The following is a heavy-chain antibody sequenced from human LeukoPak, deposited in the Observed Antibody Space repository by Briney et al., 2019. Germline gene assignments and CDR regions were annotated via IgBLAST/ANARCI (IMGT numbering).Heavy chain of an antibody. CDR3: ARALGTYYYGSGSYGY. Sequence: ASMKVSCKASGGTFSTYAISWVRQAPGQGLEWMGGIIPIFGTANYAQKFQGRVTITTDESTSTAYMELSSLRSEDTAVYYCARALGTYYYGSGSYGYWGQGTLVTVSS. J-gene: IGHJ4*02. V-gene: IGHV1-69*05. CDR2: IIPIFGTA. D-gene: IGHD3-10*01. CDR1: GGTFSTYA.